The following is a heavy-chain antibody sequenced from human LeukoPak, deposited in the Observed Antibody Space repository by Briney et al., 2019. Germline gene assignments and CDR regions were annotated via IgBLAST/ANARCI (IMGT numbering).Heavy chain of an antibody. J-gene: IGHJ4*02. CDR3: AKKGATTGDFDY. CDR2: ISGSGGDT. CDR1: GFTFSNFL. V-gene: IGHV3-23*01. D-gene: IGHD1-26*01. Sequence: GGSLRLSCAASGFTFSNFLMTWVRQAPGKGPEWVSAISGSGGDTYYADSVKGRFTISRDNSKNTLYLQMNSLRAEDTTVYYCAKKGATTGDFDYWGQGTLVTVSS.